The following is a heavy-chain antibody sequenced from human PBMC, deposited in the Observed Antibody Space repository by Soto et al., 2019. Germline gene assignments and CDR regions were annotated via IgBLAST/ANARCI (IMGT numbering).Heavy chain of an antibody. D-gene: IGHD6-6*01. CDR2: ISWNSGSI. J-gene: IGHJ4*02. CDR1: GFTFDDYA. Sequence: GGSLRLSCAASGFTFDDYAMHWVQQAPGKGLEWVSGISWNSGSIGYADSVKGRFTISRDDAKNSLYLQMNSLRAEDTALYYCAKSLVYSSSSQYYFDYWGQGTLVTVSS. CDR3: AKSLVYSSSSQYYFDY. V-gene: IGHV3-9*01.